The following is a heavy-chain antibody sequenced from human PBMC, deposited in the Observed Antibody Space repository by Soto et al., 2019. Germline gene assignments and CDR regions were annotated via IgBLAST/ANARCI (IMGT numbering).Heavy chain of an antibody. Sequence: PGGSLRLSCAASGFTFSSYSMNWVRQAPGKGLEWVSSISSSSSYIYYADSVKGRFTISRDNAKNSLYLQINSLRAEDTAVYYCASGSGAVAGTSDYWGQGTLVTVSS. J-gene: IGHJ4*02. D-gene: IGHD6-19*01. CDR3: ASGSGAVAGTSDY. CDR2: ISSSSSYI. CDR1: GFTFSSYS. V-gene: IGHV3-21*01.